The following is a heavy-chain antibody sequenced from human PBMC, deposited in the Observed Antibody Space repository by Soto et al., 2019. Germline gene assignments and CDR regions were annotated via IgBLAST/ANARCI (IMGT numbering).Heavy chain of an antibody. Sequence: EVQLVESGGGLVQPGGSLRLPCAASGFTFSTYWMTWVRQPPGKGLEWVASINQDGSERYYVDSVRGRFNISRDNAKNSLYLQMKSLRAEDTAVYYCVCGGNFFVYWGQGTLVTVSP. J-gene: IGHJ4*02. CDR3: VCGGNFFVY. CDR1: GFTFSTYW. D-gene: IGHD3-16*01. CDR2: INQDGSER. V-gene: IGHV3-7*01.